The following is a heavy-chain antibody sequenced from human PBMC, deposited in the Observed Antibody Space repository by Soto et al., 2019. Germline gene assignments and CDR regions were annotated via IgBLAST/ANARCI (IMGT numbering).Heavy chain of an antibody. V-gene: IGHV1-18*01. CDR3: ARTPDTLRFSEWFPLDY. CDR2: ISAYNGNT. J-gene: IGHJ4*02. CDR1: GYTFTSYG. Sequence: QVQLVQSGAEVKKPGASVKVSCKASGYTFTSYGISWVRQAPGQGLEWMGWISAYNGNTNYAQKLQGRVTMTTDTSTSTAYMELRSLRSDDTAVYYCARTPDTLRFSEWFPLDYWGQGTLVTVSS. D-gene: IGHD3-3*01.